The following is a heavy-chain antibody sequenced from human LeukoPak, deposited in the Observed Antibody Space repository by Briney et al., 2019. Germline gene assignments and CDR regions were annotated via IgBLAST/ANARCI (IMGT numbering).Heavy chain of an antibody. Sequence: NPSETLSLTCAVYGGSFSDYWGWIRQPQGKGLEWIGEINHSGRTYYNPSLKSRVTISVDTSKNQFSLNLSSVTAADTAVYYCARDVVVVPAAIHYGMDVWGQGTTVTVSS. CDR2: INHSGRT. J-gene: IGHJ6*02. V-gene: IGHV4-34*01. D-gene: IGHD2-2*01. CDR3: ARDVVVVPAAIHYGMDV. CDR1: GGSFSDY.